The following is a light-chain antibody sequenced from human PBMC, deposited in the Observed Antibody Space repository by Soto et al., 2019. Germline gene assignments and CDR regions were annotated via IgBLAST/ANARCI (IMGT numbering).Light chain of an antibody. CDR2: EVN. Sequence: QSALTQPASVSGSPGQSITISCTGTSTDVTIHNLVSWYQQHPGKAPNLLIFEVNKRPSGVSSRFSGSKSGNTASLTISGLQAVDEADYYCCSYSGSYVFGSGTKVTVL. V-gene: IGLV2-23*02. CDR3: CSYSGSYV. J-gene: IGLJ1*01. CDR1: STDVTIHNL.